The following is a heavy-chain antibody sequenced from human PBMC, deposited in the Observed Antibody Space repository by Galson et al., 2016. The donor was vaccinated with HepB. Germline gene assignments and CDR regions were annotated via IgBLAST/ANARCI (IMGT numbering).Heavy chain of an antibody. CDR2: ISSGGHSI. CDR3: ARRADTQRRIAGWGWGMDV. D-gene: IGHD6-19*01. V-gene: IGHV3-11*01. Sequence: SLRLSCAGSGFTFSDYNMNWIRQAPGKGLEWVSSISSGGHSIYYGDYVKGRFTISRDNVKESVYLQMNSLRVEDTAVYYCARRADTQRRIAGWGWGMDVWGRGTTVTVSS. CDR1: GFTFSDYN. J-gene: IGHJ6*02.